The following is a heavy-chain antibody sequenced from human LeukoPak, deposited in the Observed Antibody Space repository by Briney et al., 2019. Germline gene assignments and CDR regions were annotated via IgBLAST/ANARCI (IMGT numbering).Heavy chain of an antibody. J-gene: IGHJ4*02. CDR1: GGSISSGSYY. CDR2: IYYTGTT. V-gene: IGHV4-39*02. Sequence: PSETLSLTCTVSGGSISSGSYYWGWIRQTPGKGLEWIGSIYYTGTTYYNPSFKSRVTISVDTPKNHFSLNLSSVTAADTALYYCASAPRQGSIGGLDYWGQGTLVTVSS. D-gene: IGHD3-16*01. CDR3: ASAPRQGSIGGLDY.